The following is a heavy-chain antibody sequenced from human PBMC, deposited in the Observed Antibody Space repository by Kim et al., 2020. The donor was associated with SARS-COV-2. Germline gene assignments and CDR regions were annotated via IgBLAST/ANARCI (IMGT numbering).Heavy chain of an antibody. D-gene: IGHD1-7*01. J-gene: IGHJ6*03. Sequence: YYSPSLKSRVTISVDTSKNQFSLKLSSVTAADTAVYYCARETTHYYYMDVWGKGTTVTVSS. V-gene: IGHV4-31*02. CDR3: ARETTHYYYMDV.